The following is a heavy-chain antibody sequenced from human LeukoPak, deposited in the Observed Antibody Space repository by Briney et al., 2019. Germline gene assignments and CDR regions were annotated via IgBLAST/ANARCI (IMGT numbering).Heavy chain of an antibody. J-gene: IGHJ4*02. D-gene: IGHD6-13*01. CDR1: GFTFTDEY. V-gene: IGHV1-2*02. Sequence: GASVKVSCKSSGFTFTDEYIHWVRQAPGQGLEWMGWINPYSGAINYAQKFQGRVTLTRDTSISTAYMELSRLRSDDTAVYYCARDGGVAAVFFDYWGQGTLVTVSS. CDR2: INPYSGAI. CDR3: ARDGGVAAVFFDY.